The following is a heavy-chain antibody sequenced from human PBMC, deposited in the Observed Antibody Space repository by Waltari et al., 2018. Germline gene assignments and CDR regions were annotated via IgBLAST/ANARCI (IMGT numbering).Heavy chain of an antibody. D-gene: IGHD1-7*01. CDR3: AKYISRGRELIA. Sequence: EVQLLESGGDLVQPGGSLRLSCVGSGFIFGAYAMAWVRQAPGKGLDWVSGLSAKGDFTNYADSVKGRFTISRDNSKNTLYLQMNSLRVDDTALYYCAKYISRGRELIAWGQGTLVTVSS. V-gene: IGHV3-23*01. CDR2: LSAKGDFT. J-gene: IGHJ4*02. CDR1: GFIFGAYA.